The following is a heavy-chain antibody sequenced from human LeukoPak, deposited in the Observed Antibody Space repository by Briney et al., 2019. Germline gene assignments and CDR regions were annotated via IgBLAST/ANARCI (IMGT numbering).Heavy chain of an antibody. CDR2: ISSSSSYI. V-gene: IGHV3-21*01. CDR1: VFTFDDYA. D-gene: IGHD2-8*02. J-gene: IGHJ6*02. CDR3: ARDTEGYYYYGMDV. Sequence: GRSLRLSCAASVFTFDDYAMHWVRQAPGKGLEWVSSISSSSSYIYYADSVKGRFTISRDNAKNSLYLQMNSLRAEDTAVYYCARDTEGYYYYGMDVWGQGTTVTVSS.